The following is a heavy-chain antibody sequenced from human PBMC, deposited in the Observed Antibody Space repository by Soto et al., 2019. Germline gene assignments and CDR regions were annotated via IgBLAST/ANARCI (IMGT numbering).Heavy chain of an antibody. D-gene: IGHD6-6*01. Sequence: GWSLRLSCAASGFTFSSYAMHWVRQAPGKGLEWVAVISYDGSNKYYADSVKGRFTISRDNSKNTLYLQMNSLRAEDTAVYYCARERPRSLDVWGQGTTVTVSS. J-gene: IGHJ6*02. CDR1: GFTFSSYA. CDR2: ISYDGSNK. CDR3: ARERPRSLDV. V-gene: IGHV3-30-3*01.